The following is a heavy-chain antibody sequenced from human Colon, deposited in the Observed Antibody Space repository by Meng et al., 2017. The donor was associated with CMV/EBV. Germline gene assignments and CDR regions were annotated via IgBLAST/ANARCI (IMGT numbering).Heavy chain of an antibody. Sequence: GGSLRLSCVASGFTFSSFSLAWVRQATGKGLEWVASISSSSTHIYYADSVKGRFTVSRDNDRNSLYLQMNSLRAEDTAVYFCARNGEYWSGNSYHGMDVWGQGTTVTVSS. CDR1: GFTFSSFS. CDR3: ARNGEYWSGNSYHGMDV. V-gene: IGHV3-21*01. CDR2: ISSSSTHI. J-gene: IGHJ6*02. D-gene: IGHD3-3*01.